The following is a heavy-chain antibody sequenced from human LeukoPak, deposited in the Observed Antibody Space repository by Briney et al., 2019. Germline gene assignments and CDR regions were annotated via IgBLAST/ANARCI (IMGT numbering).Heavy chain of an antibody. D-gene: IGHD5-24*01. CDR1: GGSFSGYY. J-gene: IGHJ4*02. CDR3: ARHNYRGYYFDY. Sequence: SETLSLTCAVYGGSFSGYYWSWIRQPPGKGPEWIGYIYYSGSTNYDPSLKSRVTISVDTSKNQFSLKLSSVTAADTAVYYCARHNYRGYYFDYWGQGTLVTVSS. CDR2: IYYSGST. V-gene: IGHV4-59*08.